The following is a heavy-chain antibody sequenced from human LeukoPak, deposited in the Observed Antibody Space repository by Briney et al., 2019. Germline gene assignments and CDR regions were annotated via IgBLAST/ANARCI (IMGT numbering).Heavy chain of an antibody. CDR1: GFTFSSYW. J-gene: IGHJ4*02. CDR2: IKHNGDEL. Sequence: GGSLRLSCAASGFTFSSYWITWVRHAPGKGLEWVANIKHNGDELNYVDSVEDRFNISRDNDKNSLYLHMTGLRAEDTAVYYCARELRTFDSWGQGTLVTVSS. CDR3: ARELRTFDS. D-gene: IGHD3-16*01. V-gene: IGHV3-7*01.